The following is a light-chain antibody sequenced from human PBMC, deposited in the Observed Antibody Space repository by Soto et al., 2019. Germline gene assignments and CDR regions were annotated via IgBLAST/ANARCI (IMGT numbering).Light chain of an antibody. V-gene: IGLV2-11*01. CDR1: SSDIGDYNF. J-gene: IGLJ2*01. Sequence: QSALTQPRSVSGSPGQSVTISCTGTSSDIGDYNFVSWYQQHPDKAPKLIIYDVTKRPSGVPDRFSGSKSGSTASLTISGLQAEDEADYYCCSYAGSYTVVVGGGTKLTVL. CDR2: DVT. CDR3: CSYAGSYTVV.